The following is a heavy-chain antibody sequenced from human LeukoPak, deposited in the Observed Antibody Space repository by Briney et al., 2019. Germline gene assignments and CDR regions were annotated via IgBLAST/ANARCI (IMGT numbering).Heavy chain of an antibody. Sequence: KPSETLSLTCTVSGGSISSYYWSWIRQPPGKGLEWIGYIYTSGSTNYNPSLKSRVTISVDTSKNQFSLKLSSVTAADTAVYYCAATLYDYGDYYWFDPWGQGTLVTVSS. D-gene: IGHD4-17*01. CDR1: GGSISSYY. J-gene: IGHJ5*02. CDR3: AATLYDYGDYYWFDP. V-gene: IGHV4-4*09. CDR2: IYTSGST.